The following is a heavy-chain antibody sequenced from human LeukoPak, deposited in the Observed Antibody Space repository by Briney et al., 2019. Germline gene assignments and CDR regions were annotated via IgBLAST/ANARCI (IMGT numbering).Heavy chain of an antibody. V-gene: IGHV3-9*01. D-gene: IGHD3-10*01. CDR1: GFTFDDYA. CDR2: ISWNSGSI. Sequence: GGSLRLSCAASGFTFDDYAMHWVRQAPGKGLEWVSGISWNSGSIGYADSVKGRFTISRDNAKNSLYLQMNSLRAEDTAVYYCASDYYGSGNEGLFDYWGQGTLVTVSS. J-gene: IGHJ4*02. CDR3: ASDYYGSGNEGLFDY.